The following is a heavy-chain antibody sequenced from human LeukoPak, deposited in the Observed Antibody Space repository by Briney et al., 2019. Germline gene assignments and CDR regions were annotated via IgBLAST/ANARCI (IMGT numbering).Heavy chain of an antibody. J-gene: IGHJ4*02. D-gene: IGHD3-22*01. V-gene: IGHV1-8*02. CDR1: GYTFTGYY. CDR3: ARFRATMIVVGLDY. Sequence: ASVKVSCKASGYTFTGYYMHWVRQAPGQGLEWMGWMNPNSGNTGYAQKFQGRVTMTRNTSISTAYMELSSLRSEDTAVYYCARFRATMIVVGLDYWGQGTLVTVSS. CDR2: MNPNSGNT.